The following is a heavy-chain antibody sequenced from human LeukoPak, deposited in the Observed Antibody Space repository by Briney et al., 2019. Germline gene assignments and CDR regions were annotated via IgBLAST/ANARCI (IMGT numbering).Heavy chain of an antibody. CDR2: IRSKAYGETA. D-gene: IGHD1-1*01. CDR3: TRDRGAYNLYDY. V-gene: IGHV3-49*03. CDR1: GFTFGDYA. Sequence: GGSLRLSCTASGFTFGDYAMNWIRQAPGKGLEWVGFIRSKAYGETADYAASVKGRFTISRDDSKAIAYLQMNSLKTEDTAVYHCTRDRGAYNLYDYWGQGTLVTVSS. J-gene: IGHJ4*02.